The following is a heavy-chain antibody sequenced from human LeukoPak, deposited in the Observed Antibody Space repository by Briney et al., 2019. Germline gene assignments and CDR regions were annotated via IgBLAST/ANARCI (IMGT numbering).Heavy chain of an antibody. CDR1: GFTFSSYG. CDR3: AKPSGYQLLADAFDI. J-gene: IGHJ3*02. D-gene: IGHD2-2*01. V-gene: IGHV3-23*01. Sequence: GSLRLSRAASGFTFSSYGMHWVRQAPGKGLEWVSAISGSGGSTYYADSVKGRFTISRDNSKNTLYLQMNSLRAEDTAVYYCAKPSGYQLLADAFDIWGQGTMVTVSS. CDR2: ISGSGGST.